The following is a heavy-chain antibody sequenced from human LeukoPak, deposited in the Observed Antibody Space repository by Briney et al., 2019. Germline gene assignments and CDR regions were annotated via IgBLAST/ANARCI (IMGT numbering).Heavy chain of an antibody. V-gene: IGHV3-23*01. CDR3: AKGPLLWN. J-gene: IGHJ4*02. Sequence: PGGSLRLSCAASGFTFSSPAMNWVRQAPGKGLEWVSAISGSGGSTYYADSVKGRFTISRDNSRNTLYLQMNSLRAEDTAAYYCAKGPLLWNWGQGTLVTVSS. D-gene: IGHD2/OR15-2a*01. CDR1: GFTFSSPA. CDR2: ISGSGGST.